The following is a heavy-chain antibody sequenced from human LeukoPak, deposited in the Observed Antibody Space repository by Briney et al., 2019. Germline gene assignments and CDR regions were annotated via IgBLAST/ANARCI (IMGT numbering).Heavy chain of an antibody. Sequence: GGSLRLSCTASGFTFSSYAMSWVRQAPGKGLEWVSSISSSSSYIYYADSVKGRFTISRDNAKNSLYLQMNSLRAEDTAVYYCAREVPGYNWFDPWGQGTLVTVSS. CDR2: ISSSSSYI. D-gene: IGHD1-1*01. CDR1: GFTFSSYA. CDR3: AREVPGYNWFDP. V-gene: IGHV3-21*03. J-gene: IGHJ5*02.